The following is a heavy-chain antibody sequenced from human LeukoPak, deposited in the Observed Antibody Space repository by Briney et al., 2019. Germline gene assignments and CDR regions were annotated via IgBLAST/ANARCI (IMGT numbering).Heavy chain of an antibody. V-gene: IGHV3-11*04. Sequence: GGSLRLSCAASGFTFSDYYMSWIRQAPGKGLEWVSYISSSGSTIYYADSVKGRFTISRDNAKNSLYLQMNSLRAEDTAVYYCARQEPPMVRGVIIDYWGQGTLLTVSS. CDR2: ISSSGSTI. D-gene: IGHD3-10*01. CDR3: ARQEPPMVRGVIIDY. CDR1: GFTFSDYY. J-gene: IGHJ4*02.